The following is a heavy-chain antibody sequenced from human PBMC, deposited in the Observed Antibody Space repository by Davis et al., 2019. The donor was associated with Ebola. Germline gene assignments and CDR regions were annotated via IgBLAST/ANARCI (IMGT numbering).Heavy chain of an antibody. CDR2: INHSGST. J-gene: IGHJ2*01. D-gene: IGHD6-13*01. V-gene: IGHV4-34*01. CDR1: GGSFSGYY. Sequence: PSETLSLTCAVYGGSFSGYYWSWIRQPPGKGLEWIGEINHSGSTNYNPSLKSRVTISVDTSKNQFSLKLSSVTAADTAVYYCARGSWQQLAKSLFDLWGRGTLVTVSS. CDR3: ARGSWQQLAKSLFDL.